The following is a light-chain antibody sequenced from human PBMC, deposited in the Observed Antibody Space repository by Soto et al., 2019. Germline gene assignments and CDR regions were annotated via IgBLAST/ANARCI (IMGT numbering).Light chain of an antibody. CDR3: TSFSSSNTPVV. J-gene: IGLJ2*01. CDR1: SSDVGRYDY. CDR2: EVS. Sequence: QSVLTQPASVSGSPGQSITISCTGTSSDVGRYDYVSWYQQYPGKAPKVLIYEVSNRPSGVSNRFSGSKSGNTASLTISGLQADDDADYYCTSFSSSNTPVVFGGGTKLTVL. V-gene: IGLV2-14*01.